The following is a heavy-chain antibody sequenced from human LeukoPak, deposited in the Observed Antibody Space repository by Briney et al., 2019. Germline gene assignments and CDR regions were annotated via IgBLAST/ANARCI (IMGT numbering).Heavy chain of an antibody. V-gene: IGHV1-8*01. CDR2: MNPNSGNT. J-gene: IGHJ6*02. D-gene: IGHD6-19*01. CDR1: GYTFTSYD. Sequence: ASVKVSCKASGYTFTSYDINWVRQATGQGLEWMGWMNPNSGNTGYAQKFQGRVTMTRNTSISTAYMELSSLRSEDTAVYYCARTEQWLVPLYYHYGMDVWGQGTTVTVSS. CDR3: ARTEQWLVPLYYHYGMDV.